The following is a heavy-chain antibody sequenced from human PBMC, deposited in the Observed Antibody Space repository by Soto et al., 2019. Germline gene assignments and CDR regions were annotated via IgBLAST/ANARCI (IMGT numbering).Heavy chain of an antibody. J-gene: IGHJ6*02. V-gene: IGHV3-23*01. CDR1: GFTFSSYA. Sequence: GGSLRLSCAASGFTFSSYAMSWVRQAPGKGLEWVSAISGSGGSTYYADSVKGRFTISRDNSKNTLYLQMNSLRAEDTAVYYCAKDPYGSGSYYQYYYYYGMDVWGQGTTVTVSS. CDR3: AKDPYGSGSYYQYYYYYGMDV. D-gene: IGHD3-10*01. CDR2: ISGSGGST.